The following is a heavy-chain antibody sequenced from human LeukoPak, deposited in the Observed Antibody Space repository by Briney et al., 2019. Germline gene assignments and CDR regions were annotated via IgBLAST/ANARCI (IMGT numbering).Heavy chain of an antibody. CDR1: GGTFSSYA. CDR3: TRGPPNWGYDF. CDR2: IIPIFGTA. D-gene: IGHD7-27*01. Sequence: SVKVSCKASGGTFSSYAIRWVRQAPGQGLEWMGGIIPIFGTANYAQKFQGRVTMTRDTSINTAYMELSGLISEDTAVYYCTRGPPNWGYDFWGQGTLVTVSS. J-gene: IGHJ4*02. V-gene: IGHV1-69*05.